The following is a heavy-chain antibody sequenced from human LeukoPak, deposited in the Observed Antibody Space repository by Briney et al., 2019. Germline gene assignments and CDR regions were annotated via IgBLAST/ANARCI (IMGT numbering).Heavy chain of an antibody. D-gene: IGHD4-17*01. Sequence: GGSLRLSCAASGLTFSGHYMDWVRQAPGKGLEWVGRIRNKANSGTTVYAASVKGRFTISRDDSNNSLYLQLNSLKTEDSAVYYCARSYGDMTYFDYWGQGTLVTVSS. CDR1: GLTFSGHY. J-gene: IGHJ4*02. CDR2: IRNKANSGTT. CDR3: ARSYGDMTYFDY. V-gene: IGHV3-72*01.